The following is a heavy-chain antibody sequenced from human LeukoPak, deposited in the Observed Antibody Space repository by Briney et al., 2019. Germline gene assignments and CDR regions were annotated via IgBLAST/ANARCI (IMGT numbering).Heavy chain of an antibody. CDR2: INPNSGGT. CDR1: GYTFTGYY. D-gene: IGHD1-14*01. CDR3: ARGRPLRRTPPIDY. Sequence: GASVKVSCKASGYTFTGYYMHWVRQAPGQGLEWMGWINPNSGGTNYAQKFQGRVTMTRDTSISTAYMELSRLRSDDTAVYYCARGRPLRRTPPIDYWGQGTLVTVSS. V-gene: IGHV1-2*02. J-gene: IGHJ4*02.